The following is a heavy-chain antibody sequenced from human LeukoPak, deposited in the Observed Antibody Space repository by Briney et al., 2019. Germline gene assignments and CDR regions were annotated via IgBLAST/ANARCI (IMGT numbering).Heavy chain of an antibody. CDR1: GGSISSSSYY. CDR2: IYYSGST. CDR3: ARDLRKVGATYFDY. D-gene: IGHD1-26*01. V-gene: IGHV4-39*07. Sequence: SETLSLTCTVSGGSISSSSYYWGWIRQPPGKGLEWIGSIYYSGSTYYNPSLKSRVTISVDTSKNQFSLKLSSVTAADTAVYYCARDLRKVGATYFDYWGQGTLVTVSS. J-gene: IGHJ4*02.